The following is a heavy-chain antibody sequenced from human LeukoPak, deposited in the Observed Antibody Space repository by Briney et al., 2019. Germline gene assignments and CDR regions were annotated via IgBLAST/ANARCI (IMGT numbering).Heavy chain of an antibody. CDR2: FSGSGGTT. CDR3: AKEGKLLWFGELSSYWYFDL. J-gene: IGHJ2*01. V-gene: IGHV3-23*01. Sequence: GGSLRLSCAASGFTFSSYAMSWVRQAPGKGLEWVSAFSGSGGTTYYADSVKGRFTVSRDNSKNTLYLQMNSLGAEDTAVYYCAKEGKLLWFGELSSYWYFDLWGRGTLVTVSS. D-gene: IGHD3-10*01. CDR1: GFTFSSYA.